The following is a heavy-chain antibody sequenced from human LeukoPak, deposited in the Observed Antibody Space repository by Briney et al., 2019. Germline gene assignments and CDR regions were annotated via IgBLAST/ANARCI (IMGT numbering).Heavy chain of an antibody. D-gene: IGHD3-10*02. Sequence: GGSLRLSCAASGFTFSDYSMSWVRQAPGKGLEWVSFIYSGGSTYYADSVKGRFTISRDNSKNTLYLQMNSLRAEDTAVYYCAELGITMIGGVWGKGTTVTISS. J-gene: IGHJ6*04. CDR3: AELGITMIGGV. CDR2: IYSGGST. V-gene: IGHV3-66*01. CDR1: GFTFSDYS.